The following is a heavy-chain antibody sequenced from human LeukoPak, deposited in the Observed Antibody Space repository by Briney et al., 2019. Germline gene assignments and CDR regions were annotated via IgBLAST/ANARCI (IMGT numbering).Heavy chain of an antibody. J-gene: IGHJ5*02. V-gene: IGHV4-59*01. CDR2: IYYSGST. D-gene: IGHD6-19*01. Sequence: SETLSLTCTVSGGSISSYYWSWIRQPPGKGLERIGYIYYSGSTNYNPSLKSRVTISVDTSKNQFSLKLSSVTAADTAVYYCARDRTKGGYSSGWYVNNWFDPWGQGTLVTVSS. CDR1: GGSISSYY. CDR3: ARDRTKGGYSSGWYVNNWFDP.